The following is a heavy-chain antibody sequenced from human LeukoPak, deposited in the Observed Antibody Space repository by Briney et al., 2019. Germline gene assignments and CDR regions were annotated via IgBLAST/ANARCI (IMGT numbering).Heavy chain of an antibody. J-gene: IGHJ4*02. D-gene: IGHD3-3*01. CDR2: IYYSGST. V-gene: IGHV4-30-4*08. CDR3: ARSLTIFGVVTD. Sequence: SETPSLTCTVSGGSISSGDYYWSWIRQPSGKGLEWIGYIYYSGSTYYNPSLKSRVTISVDTSKNQFSLKLSSVTAADTAVYYCARSLTIFGVVTDWGQGTLVTVSS. CDR1: GGSISSGDYY.